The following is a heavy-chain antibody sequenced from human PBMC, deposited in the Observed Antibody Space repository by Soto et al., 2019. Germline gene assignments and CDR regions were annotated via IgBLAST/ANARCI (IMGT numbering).Heavy chain of an antibody. Sequence: ETLSLTCAVSGYSISSGYYWGWIRQPPGKGLEWIGSIYHSGSTYYNPSLKSRVTISVDTSKNQFSLKLSPVTAADTAVYYCAREDYDILTGYSLYGMDVWGQGTTVTVSS. J-gene: IGHJ6*02. D-gene: IGHD3-9*01. CDR1: GYSISSGYY. CDR2: IYHSGST. V-gene: IGHV4-38-2*02. CDR3: AREDYDILTGYSLYGMDV.